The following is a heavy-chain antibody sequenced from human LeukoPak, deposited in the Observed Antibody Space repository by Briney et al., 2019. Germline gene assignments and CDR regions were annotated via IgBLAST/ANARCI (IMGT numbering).Heavy chain of an antibody. J-gene: IGHJ4*02. D-gene: IGHD6-13*01. CDR1: GFTFSNFY. CDR2: INIDGTFT. Sequence: PGGSLRLSCAASGFTFSNFYMHWVRQVPRKGLVCVARINIDGTFTTYADSVKGRFTISRDNAKNALYLQMNSLRADDTAVYYCARGSSGWYGIDYWGQGALVNVAS. CDR3: ARGSSGWYGIDY. V-gene: IGHV3-74*03.